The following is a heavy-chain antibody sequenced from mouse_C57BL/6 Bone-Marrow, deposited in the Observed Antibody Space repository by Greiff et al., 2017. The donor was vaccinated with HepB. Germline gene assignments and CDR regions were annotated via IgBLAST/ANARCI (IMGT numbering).Heavy chain of an antibody. J-gene: IGHJ2*01. CDR3: ARRTTVRYFDY. V-gene: IGHV1-22*01. D-gene: IGHD1-1*01. Sequence: EVKLQESGPELVKPGASVKMSCKASGYTFTDYNMHWVKQSHGKSLEWIGYINPNNGGTSYNQKFKGKATLTVNKSSSTAYMELRSLTSEDSAVYYCARRTTVRYFDYWGQGTTLTVSS. CDR1: GYTFTDYN. CDR2: INPNNGGT.